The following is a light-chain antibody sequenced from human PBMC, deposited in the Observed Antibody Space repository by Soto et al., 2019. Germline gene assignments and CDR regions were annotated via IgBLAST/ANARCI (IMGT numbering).Light chain of an antibody. CDR3: LQYDNHSWT. Sequence: DIQMTQSPSTLSASVGDRVSITCRASQSISTWLAWYQQKPGKAPKLLIYKASTLESGVPSRFSGSGSGTEFTLTISSLQPDDVATYYCLQYDNHSWTFGQGTKVDIK. V-gene: IGKV1-5*03. CDR2: KAS. J-gene: IGKJ1*01. CDR1: QSISTW.